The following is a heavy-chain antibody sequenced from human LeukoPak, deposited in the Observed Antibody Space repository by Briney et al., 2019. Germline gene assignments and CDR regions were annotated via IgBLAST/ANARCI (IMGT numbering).Heavy chain of an antibody. CDR2: IYYSGST. D-gene: IGHD3-10*01. V-gene: IGHV4-39*01. CDR1: GGSISSSSYY. CDR3: ARRGITMVRGVSSYMDV. J-gene: IGHJ6*03. Sequence: SETLSLTCTVSGGSISSSSYYWGWIRQPPGKGLEWIGSIYYSGSTYYNPSLKSRVTISVDTSKNQFSLKLSSVTAADTAVYYCARRGITMVRGVSSYMDVWGKGTTVTITS.